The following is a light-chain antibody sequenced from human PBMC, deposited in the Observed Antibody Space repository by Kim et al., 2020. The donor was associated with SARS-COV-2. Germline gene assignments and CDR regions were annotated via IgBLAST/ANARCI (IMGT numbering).Light chain of an antibody. Sequence: ASVKLTCTLSSGHTTYAIAWHQQQPEKGPRYLMRLNSDGSHTKGDGIPDRFSGSSSGAERHLTISSLQSEDEADYYCQTWGSGNWVFGGGTQLT. V-gene: IGLV4-69*01. CDR1: SGHTTYA. CDR3: QTWGSGNWV. CDR2: LNSDGSH. J-gene: IGLJ3*02.